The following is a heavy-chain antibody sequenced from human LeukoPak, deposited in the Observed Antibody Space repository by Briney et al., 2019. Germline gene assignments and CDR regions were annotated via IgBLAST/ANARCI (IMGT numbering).Heavy chain of an antibody. V-gene: IGHV3-66*01. CDR2: IYSGGST. Sequence: GGSLRLSCAASGFTVSSNYMSWVRQAPGKGLEWVSVIYSGGSTYYADSVKGRFTISRDNSKNTLYLQMNSLRAEDTAVYYCARDRRQWPPLGYYYGMDVWGQGTTVTVSS. D-gene: IGHD6-19*01. J-gene: IGHJ6*02. CDR3: ARDRRQWPPLGYYYGMDV. CDR1: GFTVSSNY.